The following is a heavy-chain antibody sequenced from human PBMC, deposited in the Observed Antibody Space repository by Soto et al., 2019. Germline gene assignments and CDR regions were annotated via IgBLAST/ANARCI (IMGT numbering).Heavy chain of an antibody. Sequence: EVQLLESGGGLVQPGGSLRHSCVGSGFFFSSYTMTWVRQAPGKGLEWVSSFSATSENTYYADSVRGPFTISRDNSKNTLFLQMNSLTAEDTAMYYCAKARDQQWVRLPFDYWGQGILVIVSS. CDR3: AKARDQQWVRLPFDY. CDR2: FSATSENT. D-gene: IGHD6-19*01. V-gene: IGHV3-23*01. J-gene: IGHJ4*02. CDR1: GFFFSSYT.